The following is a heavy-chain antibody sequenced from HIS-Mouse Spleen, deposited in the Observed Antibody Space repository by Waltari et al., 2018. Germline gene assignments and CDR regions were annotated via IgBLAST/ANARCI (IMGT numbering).Heavy chain of an antibody. J-gene: IGHJ2*01. V-gene: IGHV4-39*07. CDR1: GGSISSSSYY. Sequence: QLQLQESGPGLVKPSETLSLTCTVSGGSISSSSYYWGWIRQAPGKGLEWIGSIYYSGSTYHNPSLKSRVTISVDTSKNQFSLKLSSVTAADTAVYYCAREIPYSSSWYDWYFDLWGRGTLVTVSS. CDR3: AREIPYSSSWYDWYFDL. CDR2: IYYSGST. D-gene: IGHD6-13*01.